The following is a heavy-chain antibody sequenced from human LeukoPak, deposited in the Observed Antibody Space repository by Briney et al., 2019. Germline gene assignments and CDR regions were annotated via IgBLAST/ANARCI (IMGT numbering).Heavy chain of an antibody. CDR3: ARSMVRGVNSAFDY. D-gene: IGHD3-10*01. CDR2: IYPGDSDT. J-gene: IGHJ4*02. CDR1: GYSVTSYW. Sequence: GESLKISCKGSGYSVTSYWISWVRQMPGKGLEWMGIIYPGDSDTRYSPSFQGQVTISADKSISTAYLQWSSLKASDTAIYYCARSMVRGVNSAFDYWGQGTLVTVSS. V-gene: IGHV5-51*01.